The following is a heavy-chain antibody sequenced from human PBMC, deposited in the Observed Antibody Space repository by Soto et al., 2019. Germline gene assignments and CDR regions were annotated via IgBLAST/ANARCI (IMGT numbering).Heavy chain of an antibody. CDR2: IYYSGST. CDR1: GGSISSSSYY. Sequence: QLQLQESAPGLVKPSETLSLTCTVSGGSISSSSYYWGWIRQPPGKGLEWIGSIYYSGSTYYNPFHKSRVTTSVDTSKTQCSLKLSSVTAGDTAVYCCASPLNYGGHFDPWGQGTLVTVSS. J-gene: IGHJ5*02. D-gene: IGHD4-17*01. V-gene: IGHV4-39*01. CDR3: ASPLNYGGHFDP.